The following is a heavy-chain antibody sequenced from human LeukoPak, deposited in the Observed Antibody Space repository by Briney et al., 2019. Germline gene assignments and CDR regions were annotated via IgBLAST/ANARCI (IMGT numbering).Heavy chain of an antibody. Sequence: GESLKISCKGSGYSFTTYCIGWVRQMPGKGLEWMGIICPGDSDTRFSPSFRGQVTISADKSISTAYLQWSSLKASDAAMYYCARRDYSRDYFDYWGQGTLVTVSS. D-gene: IGHD4-11*01. CDR1: GYSFTTYC. V-gene: IGHV5-51*01. CDR3: ARRDYSRDYFDY. CDR2: ICPGDSDT. J-gene: IGHJ4*02.